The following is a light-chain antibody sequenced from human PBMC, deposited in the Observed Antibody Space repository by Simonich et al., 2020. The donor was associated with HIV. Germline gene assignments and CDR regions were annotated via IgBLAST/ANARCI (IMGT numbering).Light chain of an antibody. J-gene: IGLJ3*02. Sequence: QSALTQPASVSGSPGQSITLSCTGNSSDVGGYKYVSWYQQHPGKAPQLMIYDVTKRPSGVSNRFSGSKSGNTASLTISGLQAEDEADYYCSSYTTSSTLVFGGGTKLTVL. CDR2: DVT. CDR1: SSDVGGYKY. CDR3: SSYTTSSTLV. V-gene: IGLV2-14*03.